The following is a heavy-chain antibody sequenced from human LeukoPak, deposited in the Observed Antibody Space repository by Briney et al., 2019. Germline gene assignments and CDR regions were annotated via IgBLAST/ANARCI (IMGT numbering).Heavy chain of an antibody. CDR1: GFTFSSYG. D-gene: IGHD1-26*01. CDR3: TIKVGVETDY. V-gene: IGHV3-33*01. Sequence: GGSLRLSCAASGFTFSSYGMHWVHQAPGKGLEWVAVIWYDGSNKYYADSVKGRFTISRDNSRDTLYLQMSSLRAEDTAVYYCTIKVGVETDYWGQGTLVTVSS. J-gene: IGHJ4*02. CDR2: IWYDGSNK.